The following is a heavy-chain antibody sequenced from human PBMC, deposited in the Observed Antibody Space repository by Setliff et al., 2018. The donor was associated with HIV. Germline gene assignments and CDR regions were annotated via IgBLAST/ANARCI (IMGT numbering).Heavy chain of an antibody. Sequence: SETLSLTCSVSGDSISGHYWNWIRQSPGRGLEWIGYFYSTRRISYSGRTSYNSSLKSRVTMSVDASKNHISLTLTSLTAADTAVYYCARDQRLPGVQPPYWYFDLWGRGTLVTVSS. J-gene: IGHJ2*01. D-gene: IGHD6-25*01. V-gene: IGHV4-59*11. CDR2: FYSTRRISYSGRT. CDR3: ARDQRLPGVQPPYWYFDL. CDR1: GDSISGHY.